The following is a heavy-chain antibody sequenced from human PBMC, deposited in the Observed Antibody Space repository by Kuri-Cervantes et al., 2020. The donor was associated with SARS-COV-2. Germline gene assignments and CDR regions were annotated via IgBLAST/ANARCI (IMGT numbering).Heavy chain of an antibody. CDR2: IYYSGST. CDR1: GGSISSGDYY. J-gene: IGHJ3*02. Sequence: LRLSCTVSGGSISSGDYYWSWIRQPPGKGLEWIGYIYYSGSTYYNPSLKSRVTISVDTSKNQFSLKLSSVTAADTAVYYCAREVMITSDAFDIWGQGTMVTVSS. V-gene: IGHV4-30-4*01. D-gene: IGHD3-16*01. CDR3: AREVMITSDAFDI.